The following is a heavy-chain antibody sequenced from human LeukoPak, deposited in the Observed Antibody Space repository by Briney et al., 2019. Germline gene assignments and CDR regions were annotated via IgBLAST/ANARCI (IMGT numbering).Heavy chain of an antibody. CDR3: ARSYYYDSSGYPFDY. Sequence: GRSLRLSCAASGFTFSSYGMHWVRQAPGKGLEWVAVIWYDGSNRYYADSVKGRFTISRDNSKNTLYLQMNSLRAEDTAVYYCARSYYYDSSGYPFDYWGQGTLVTVSS. J-gene: IGHJ4*02. V-gene: IGHV3-33*01. CDR1: GFTFSSYG. CDR2: IWYDGSNR. D-gene: IGHD3-22*01.